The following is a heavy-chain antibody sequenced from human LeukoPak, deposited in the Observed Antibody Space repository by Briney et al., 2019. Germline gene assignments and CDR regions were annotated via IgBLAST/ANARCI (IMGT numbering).Heavy chain of an antibody. CDR2: IIPILGIA. CDR3: ARSNSGSYQTDY. D-gene: IGHD1-26*01. J-gene: IGHJ4*02. V-gene: IGHV1-69*02. Sequence: XMGRIIPILGIANYAQKFQGRVTITADKSTSTAYMELSSLRSEDTAVYYCARSNSGSYQTDYWGQGTLVTVSS.